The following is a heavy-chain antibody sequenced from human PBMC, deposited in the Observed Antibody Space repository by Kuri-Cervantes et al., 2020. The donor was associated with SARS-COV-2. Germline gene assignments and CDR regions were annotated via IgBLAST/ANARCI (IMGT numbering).Heavy chain of an antibody. V-gene: IGHV4-30-2*01. Sequence: SCTVPGGSISSGGYYWSWIRQPPGRGLEWIGYIYHSGSTYYNPSLKSRVTISVDRSKNQFSLKLSSVTAADTAVYYCARSPGIAAAGTNWFDPWGQGTLVTVSS. J-gene: IGHJ5*02. CDR1: GGSISSGGYY. CDR2: IYHSGST. CDR3: ARSPGIAAAGTNWFDP. D-gene: IGHD6-13*01.